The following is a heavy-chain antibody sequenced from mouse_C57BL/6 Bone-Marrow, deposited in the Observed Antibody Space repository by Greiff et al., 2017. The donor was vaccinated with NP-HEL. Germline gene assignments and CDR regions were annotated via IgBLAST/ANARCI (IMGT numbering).Heavy chain of an antibody. CDR2: IYPRSGNT. D-gene: IGHD6-5*01. CDR1: GYTFTSYG. V-gene: IGHV1-81*01. CDR3: ARAPYWYAMDY. J-gene: IGHJ4*01. Sequence: VQLQQSGAELARPGASVKLSCKASGYTFTSYGISWVKQITGQGLEWIGEIYPRSGNTHYNEKFKGKATLTADKSSSTAYMELRSLTSEDSAVYFCARAPYWYAMDYWGQGTSVTVSS.